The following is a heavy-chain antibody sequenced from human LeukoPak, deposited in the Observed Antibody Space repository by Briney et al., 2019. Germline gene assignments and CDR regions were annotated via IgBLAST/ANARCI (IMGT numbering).Heavy chain of an antibody. CDR2: IYYSGST. CDR3: ARNRGSSSWYYYYYMDV. Sequence: SETLSLTCTVSGYSISSGYYWGWIRQPPGKGLEWIGSIYYSGSTYYNPSLKSRVTISVDTSKNQFSLKLSSVTAADTAVYYCARNRGSSSWYYYYYMDVWGKGTTVTVSS. J-gene: IGHJ6*03. V-gene: IGHV4-38-2*02. CDR1: GYSISSGYY. D-gene: IGHD6-13*01.